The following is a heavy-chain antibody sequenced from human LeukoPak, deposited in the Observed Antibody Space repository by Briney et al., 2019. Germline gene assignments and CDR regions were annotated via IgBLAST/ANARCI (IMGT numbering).Heavy chain of an antibody. CDR1: GYSISSGYF. D-gene: IGHD6-19*01. CDR3: ARTLYSSGWCPFDY. V-gene: IGHV4-38-2*02. J-gene: IGHJ4*02. CDR2: IYHSGST. Sequence: PSETLSLTCTVSGYSISSGYFWGWVRQPPGKGLEWIGNIYHSGSTYYNPSLKSRVTISVDTSKNQFSLKLSSVTAADTAVYYCARTLYSSGWCPFDYWGQGALVTVPS.